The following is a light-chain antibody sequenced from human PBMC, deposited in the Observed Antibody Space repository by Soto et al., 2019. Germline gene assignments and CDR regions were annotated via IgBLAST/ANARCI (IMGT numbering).Light chain of an antibody. V-gene: IGKV1-13*02. CDR2: DAS. CDR3: KQFNGLPLT. CDR1: QDIGSA. Sequence: IQLTQSPSSLSASVGDRVTITCRAGQDIGSALAWYQQRPGKAPKLLLYDASNLEAGVPSRFSGSGSGTDFTLTITSLRPEDFATYYCKQFNGLPLTFGGGTKVQIK. J-gene: IGKJ4*01.